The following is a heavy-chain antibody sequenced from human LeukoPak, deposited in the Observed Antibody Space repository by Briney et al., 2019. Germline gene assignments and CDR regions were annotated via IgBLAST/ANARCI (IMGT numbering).Heavy chain of an antibody. Sequence: SGTLSLTCAVSGGSISSSNWWSWVRQPPGKGLEWIGEIYHSGSTNYNPSLKSRVTISVDKSKNQFSLKLSSVTAADTAVYYCARSGRGSGSYYPFDYWGQGTLVTVSS. CDR2: IYHSGST. CDR3: ARSGRGSGSYYPFDY. J-gene: IGHJ4*02. D-gene: IGHD3-10*01. V-gene: IGHV4-4*02. CDR1: GGSISSSNW.